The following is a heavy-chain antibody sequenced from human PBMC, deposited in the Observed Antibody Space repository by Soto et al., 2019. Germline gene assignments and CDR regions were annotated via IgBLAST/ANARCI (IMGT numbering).Heavy chain of an antibody. J-gene: IGHJ4*02. CDR2: IKQDGSEK. V-gene: IGHV3-7*03. D-gene: IGHD5-18*01. CDR3: ATGYTYGPDY. Sequence: EVQLVESGGGLVEPGGSLRLSCAASGFTFSNYWMHWVRQAPGKGLEWVANIKQDGSEKYYVDSVKGRFTISRDNAQNSLYLQMNSLRTEDTAVYYCATGYTYGPDYWGQGTLVTVTS. CDR1: GFTFSNYW.